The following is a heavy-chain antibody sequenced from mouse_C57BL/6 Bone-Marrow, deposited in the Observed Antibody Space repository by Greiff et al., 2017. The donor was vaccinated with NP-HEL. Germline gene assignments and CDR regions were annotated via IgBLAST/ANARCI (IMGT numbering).Heavy chain of an antibody. CDR2: ISSGGSYT. Sequence: EVQVVESGGDLVKPGGSLKLSCAASGFTFSSYGMSWVRQTPDKRLEWVATISSGGSYTYYPDSVKGRFTISRDNAKNTLYLQMSSLKSEDTAMYYCARHYKKVDYWGQGTTLTVSS. D-gene: IGHD1-3*01. CDR3: ARHYKKVDY. CDR1: GFTFSSYG. J-gene: IGHJ2*01. V-gene: IGHV5-6*01.